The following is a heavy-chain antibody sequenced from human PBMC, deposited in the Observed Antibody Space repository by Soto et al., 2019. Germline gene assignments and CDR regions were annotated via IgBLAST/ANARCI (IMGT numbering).Heavy chain of an antibody. J-gene: IGHJ4*02. CDR1: GFTFNTYG. Sequence: QVQLVESGGAVVKPGKSMSISCAASGFTFNTYGMNWVRQATGKGLEWVAAISYDGSNKYHANLVKGRFTISRDNSKNTLYLEMNSLRVEDTAVYYCAKDIVRYSYGACDYWGQGALVTVSS. V-gene: IGHV3-30*18. CDR2: ISYDGSNK. CDR3: AKDIVRYSYGACDY. D-gene: IGHD3-10*01.